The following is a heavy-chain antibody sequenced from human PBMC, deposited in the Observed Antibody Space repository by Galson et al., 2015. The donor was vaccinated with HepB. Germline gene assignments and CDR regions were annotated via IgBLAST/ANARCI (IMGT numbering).Heavy chain of an antibody. Sequence: CKASGYTFSAYYMHWVRQAPGQGLEWMGRINPTTGDIKYAQNFQGRVTMTRDTSISTAYMELTRLTSDDSVLYYCARAHPGSNAFDIWGQGTVVSVSS. CDR3: ARAHPGSNAFDI. J-gene: IGHJ3*02. D-gene: IGHD5/OR15-5a*01. V-gene: IGHV1-2*05. CDR1: GYTFSAYY. CDR2: INPTTGDI.